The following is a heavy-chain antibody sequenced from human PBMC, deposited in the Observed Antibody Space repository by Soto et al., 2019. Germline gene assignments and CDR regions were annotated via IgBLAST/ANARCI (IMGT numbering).Heavy chain of an antibody. CDR2: ISYDSTKT. Sequence: QVQLVESGGGVVQPGRSLRLSCAASGFTFNSYGMHWVRQGPGNGVEWVAFISYDSTKTYYADCVKGRFTISRDNSNSALYVQMNSLTGEDTAVYYCARTRSAWSDFHYYSLDVWGQGTTVTVSS. CDR3: ARTRSAWSDFHYYSLDV. CDR1: GFTFNSYG. D-gene: IGHD1-26*01. J-gene: IGHJ6*02. V-gene: IGHV3-30*03.